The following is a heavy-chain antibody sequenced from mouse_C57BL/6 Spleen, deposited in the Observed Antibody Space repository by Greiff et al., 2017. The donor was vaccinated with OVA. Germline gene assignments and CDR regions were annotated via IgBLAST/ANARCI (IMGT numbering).Heavy chain of an antibody. CDR2: INPNNGGT. CDR1: GFTFTDYN. CDR3: ARSLYYGSLDY. Sequence: EVKLMESGPELVKPGASVKIPCKASGFTFTDYNMDWVKQSHGKSLEWIGDINPNNGGTIYNQKFKGKATLTVDKSSSTAYMELRSLTSEDTAVYYCARSLYYGSLDYWGQGTTLTVSS. J-gene: IGHJ2*01. V-gene: IGHV1-18*01. D-gene: IGHD1-1*01.